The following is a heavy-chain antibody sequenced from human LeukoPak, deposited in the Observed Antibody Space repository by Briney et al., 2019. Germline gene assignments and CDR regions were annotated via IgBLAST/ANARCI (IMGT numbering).Heavy chain of an antibody. CDR3: ARDPRTTIFGVVTPFDY. CDR2: INPNSGGT. D-gene: IGHD3-3*01. CDR1: GYTFTGYY. V-gene: IGHV1-2*02. Sequence: ASVKVSCKASGYTFTGYYMHWVRQAPGQGLEWMGWINPNSGGTNYAQKFQGRVAMTGDTSISTAYMELSRLRSDDTAVYYCARDPRTTIFGVVTPFDYWGQGTLVTVSS. J-gene: IGHJ4*02.